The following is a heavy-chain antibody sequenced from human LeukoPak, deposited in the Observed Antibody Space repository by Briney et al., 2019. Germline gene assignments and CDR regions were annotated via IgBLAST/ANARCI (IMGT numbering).Heavy chain of an antibody. V-gene: IGHV4-59*01. Sequence: SETLSLTCTVSGGSISSYYWSWIRQPPGKGLEWIGYIYYSGSTNYNPSLKSRVTISVDTSKNQVSLKLSSVAAADTAVYYCARAVLGGYYYDSGGYYFDYWGQGTLVTVSS. J-gene: IGHJ4*02. D-gene: IGHD3-22*01. CDR3: ARAVLGGYYYDSGGYYFDY. CDR2: IYYSGST. CDR1: GGSISSYY.